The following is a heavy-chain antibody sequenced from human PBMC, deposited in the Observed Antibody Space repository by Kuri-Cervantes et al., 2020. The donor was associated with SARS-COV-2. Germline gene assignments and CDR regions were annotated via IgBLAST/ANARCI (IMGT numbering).Heavy chain of an antibody. V-gene: IGHV3-11*04. J-gene: IGHJ4*02. CDR1: GFTFSDYY. Sequence: GESLKISCAASGFTFSDYYMSWIRQAPGKGLEWVSYTSSSGSTIYYADSVKGRFTISRDNAKNSLYLQMNSLRAEDTAVYYCAREGNNMIVSSEFDYWGQGTLVTVSS. CDR3: AREGNNMIVSSEFDY. D-gene: IGHD3-22*01. CDR2: TSSSGSTI.